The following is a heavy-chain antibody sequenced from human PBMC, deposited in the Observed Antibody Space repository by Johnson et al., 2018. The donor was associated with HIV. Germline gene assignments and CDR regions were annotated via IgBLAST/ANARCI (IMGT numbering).Heavy chain of an antibody. D-gene: IGHD3-16*01. V-gene: IGHV3-64*01. CDR2: ISSNGGST. Sequence: VQLVESGGGLVQPGGSLRLSCAASGFTFSSYAMHWVRQAPGKGLEYVSAISSNGGSTYYANSVKGRFTISRDNSKNTLYLQMGSLRAEDMAVYYCARDLGGHAFDIGGQGTMVTVSS. J-gene: IGHJ3*02. CDR3: ARDLGGHAFDI. CDR1: GFTFSSYA.